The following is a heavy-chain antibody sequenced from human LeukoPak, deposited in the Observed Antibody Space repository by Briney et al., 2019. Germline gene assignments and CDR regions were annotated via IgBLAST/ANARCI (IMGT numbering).Heavy chain of an antibody. CDR3: ARPLGIAAAGTPLDAFDI. J-gene: IGHJ3*02. CDR2: IYGNGST. D-gene: IGHD6-13*01. CDR1: GDPISDYC. V-gene: IGHV4-4*07. Sequence: SETLSLTCTVSGDPISDYCWTWIRQPAGKGLEWIGRIYGNGSTNYNPSLKSRVAMSIDTSKNQFSLKLSSVTAADTAVYYCARPLGIAAAGTPLDAFDIWGQGTMVTVSS.